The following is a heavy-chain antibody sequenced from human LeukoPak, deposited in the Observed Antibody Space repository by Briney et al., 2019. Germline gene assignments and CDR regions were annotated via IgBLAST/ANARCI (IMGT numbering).Heavy chain of an antibody. CDR3: ARSAVVVVAATLPIVRFDY. Sequence: SETLSLTCAVYGGSFSGYYWSWIRQPPGKGLEWIGEINHSGSTNYNPSLKSRVTISVDTSKNQFSLKLSSVTAADTAVYYCARSAVVVVAATLPIVRFDYWGRGTLVTVSS. CDR2: INHSGST. J-gene: IGHJ4*02. CDR1: GGSFSGYY. V-gene: IGHV4-34*01. D-gene: IGHD2-15*01.